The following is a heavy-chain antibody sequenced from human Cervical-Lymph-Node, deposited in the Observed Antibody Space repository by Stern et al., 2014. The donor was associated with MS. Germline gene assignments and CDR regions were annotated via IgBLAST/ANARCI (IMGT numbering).Heavy chain of an antibody. V-gene: IGHV1-69*01. D-gene: IGHD5-12*01. J-gene: IGHJ4*02. Sequence: QVQLVQSGAGVKQPGSSVKVSCKASGGTFSSYAISWVRQAPGQGLEWMGGIIPIFGTANYAHKFQCRVTITADESTSTAYMELSSLRSEDTAVYYCARIVRGGGYDSPLTDLFDYWGQGTLVTVSS. CDR3: ARIVRGGGYDSPLTDLFDY. CDR1: GGTFSSYA. CDR2: IIPIFGTA.